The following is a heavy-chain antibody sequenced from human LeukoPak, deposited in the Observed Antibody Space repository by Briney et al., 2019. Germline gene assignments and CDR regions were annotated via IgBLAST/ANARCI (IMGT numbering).Heavy chain of an antibody. D-gene: IGHD2-2*01. Sequence: GASLRLSCAASGFTFSDYWMHWVRQTPEKGLVWVSRINSDGSSTIYADSVKGRFTISRDNAQNTLYLQMNSLRAEDTAVYYCAGNLYTRFGDCWGQGALVTVSS. CDR1: GFTFSDYW. J-gene: IGHJ4*02. CDR2: INSDGSST. V-gene: IGHV3-74*01. CDR3: AGNLYTRFGDC.